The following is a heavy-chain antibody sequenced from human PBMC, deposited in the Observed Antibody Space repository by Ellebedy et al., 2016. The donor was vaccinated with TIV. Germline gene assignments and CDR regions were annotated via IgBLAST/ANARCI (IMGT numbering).Heavy chain of an antibody. V-gene: IGHV5-51*01. CDR1: GYSFTTYW. D-gene: IGHD3-22*01. CDR2: IYPGDSDT. J-gene: IGHJ4*02. CDR3: ASPHDSSSSFDY. Sequence: GESLKISCEASGYSFTTYWIAWVRQMPGKGPEWMGIIYPGDSDTTYSPSFQGQVTISVDKSINTAYLQWSSLKASDTAIYYCASPHDSSSSFDYWGQGTRVTVSS.